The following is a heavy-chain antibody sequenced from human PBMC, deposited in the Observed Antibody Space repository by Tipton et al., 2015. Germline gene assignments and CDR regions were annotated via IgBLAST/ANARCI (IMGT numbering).Heavy chain of an antibody. Sequence: TLSLTCAVSGYSISSGYYWSWIRQPPGKELQWIGYIQYSGGTNYNPSLESRVSMSVDTSKTQFSLEMRSVTATDTAVYYCARSPPPGPKRTTLVTPDKFDYGGQGTLVPVSS. D-gene: IGHD4-23*01. CDR2: IQYSGGT. J-gene: IGHJ4*02. V-gene: IGHV4-38-2*01. CDR1: GYSISSGYY. CDR3: ARSPPPGPKRTTLVTPDKFDY.